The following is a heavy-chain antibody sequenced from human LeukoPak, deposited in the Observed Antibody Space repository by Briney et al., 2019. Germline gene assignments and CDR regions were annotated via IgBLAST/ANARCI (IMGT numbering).Heavy chain of an antibody. CDR1: GGSFSGYY. D-gene: IGHD3-9*01. CDR2: INHSGST. J-gene: IGHJ4*02. CDR3: ARNRTGYDNYFDY. V-gene: IGHV4-34*01. Sequence: SETLCLSCAVYGGSFSGYYWSWIRQPPGKGLEWIGEINHSGSTNYNPSLKSRVTISVDTSKNQFSLKLSSVTAADTAVYYCARNRTGYDNYFDYWGQGTLVTVSS.